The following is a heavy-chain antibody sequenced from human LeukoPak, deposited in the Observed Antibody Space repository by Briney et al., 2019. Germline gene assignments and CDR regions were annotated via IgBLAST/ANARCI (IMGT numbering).Heavy chain of an antibody. CDR3: AKVYSYGSVYYFDY. CDR2: ISGSGGST. D-gene: IGHD5-18*01. J-gene: IGHJ4*02. V-gene: IGHV3-23*01. Sequence: GGSLRLSCAASGFTFSSYAMGWVRQAPGKGPEWVSAISGSGGSTYYADSVKGRFTISRDNSKNTLYLQMNSLRAEDTAVYYCAKVYSYGSVYYFDYWGQGTLVTVSS. CDR1: GFTFSSYA.